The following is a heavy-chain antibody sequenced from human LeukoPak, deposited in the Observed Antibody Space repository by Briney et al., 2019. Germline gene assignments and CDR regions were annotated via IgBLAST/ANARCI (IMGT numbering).Heavy chain of an antibody. CDR3: ARERAVAAPGNWFDP. D-gene: IGHD6-19*01. CDR1: GFTFSSNS. V-gene: IGHV3-48*04. J-gene: IGHJ5*02. CDR2: ISSSSSTI. Sequence: GGSLRLSCAASGFTFSSNSMNWVRQAPGKGLEWVSYISSSSSTIYYADSVKGRFTISRDNAKNSLYLQMNSLRAEDTAVYYCARERAVAAPGNWFDPWGQGTLVSVSS.